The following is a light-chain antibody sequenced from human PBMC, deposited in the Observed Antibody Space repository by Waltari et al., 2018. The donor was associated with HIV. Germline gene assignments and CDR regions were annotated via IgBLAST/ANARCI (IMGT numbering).Light chain of an antibody. Sequence: EIQVTQSPSSLSASVGDRVLMTCRTNHDINDYLNWYFQRPGEAPKLLISTASKLQSGVPSRFIGSGFGTDFTLTVSNLHLEDFGTYYCGESFTSVGYTFGQGTK. V-gene: IGKV1-39*01. CDR2: TAS. CDR1: HDINDY. J-gene: IGKJ2*01. CDR3: GESFTSVGYT.